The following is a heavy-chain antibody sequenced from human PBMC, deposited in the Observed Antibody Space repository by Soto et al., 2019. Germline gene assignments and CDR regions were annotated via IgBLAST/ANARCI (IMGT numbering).Heavy chain of an antibody. D-gene: IGHD3-9*01. CDR3: ARDGPYYDILTGYRNWFDP. Sequence: SETLSLTCTVSGCSISSGDYYWSWIRQPPGKGLEWIGYIYYSGSTYYNPSLKSRVTISVDTSKNQFSLKLSSVTAADTAVYYCARDGPYYDILTGYRNWFDPWGQGTLVTVSS. CDR1: GCSISSGDYY. J-gene: IGHJ5*02. V-gene: IGHV4-30-4*01. CDR2: IYYSGST.